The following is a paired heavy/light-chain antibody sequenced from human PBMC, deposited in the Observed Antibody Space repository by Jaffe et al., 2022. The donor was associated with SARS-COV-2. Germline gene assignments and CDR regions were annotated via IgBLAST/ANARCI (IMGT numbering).Light chain of an antibody. CDR2: LGS. CDR1: QSLLHSNGYNY. V-gene: IGKV2-28*01. CDR3: MQALQTLYT. Sequence: DIVMTQSPLSLPVTPGEPASISCRSSQSLLHSNGYNYLDWYLQKPGQSPQLLIYLGSNRASGVPDRFSGSGSGTDFTLKISRVEAEDVGVYYCMQALQTLYTFGQGTKLEIK. J-gene: IGKJ2*01.
Heavy chain of an antibody. Sequence: EVQLVESGGGLVQPGGSLRLSCAASGFTFSSYDMHWVRQATGKGLEWVSAIGTAGDTYYPGSVKGRFTISRENAKNSLYLQMNSLRAGDTAVYYCARGRYSSSWYLPPYYYYGMDVWGQGTTVTVSS. D-gene: IGHD6-13*01. CDR3: ARGRYSSSWYLPPYYYYGMDV. CDR2: IGTAGDT. CDR1: GFTFSSYD. J-gene: IGHJ6*02. V-gene: IGHV3-13*01.